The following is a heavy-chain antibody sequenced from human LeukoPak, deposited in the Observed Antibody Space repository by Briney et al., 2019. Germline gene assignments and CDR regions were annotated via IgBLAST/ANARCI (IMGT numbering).Heavy chain of an antibody. CDR3: ARGGGLDI. CDR2: IKQDGSEK. CDR1: GFTFSSYW. Sequence: GGSLRLSCAASGFTFSSYWMSWVRQAPGKGLEWVANIKQDGSEKYYVASVTDRFTISRDDAKNSLYLQMNSLRAEDTAVYYCARGGGLDIWGQGTMVTVSS. J-gene: IGHJ3*02. V-gene: IGHV3-7*03.